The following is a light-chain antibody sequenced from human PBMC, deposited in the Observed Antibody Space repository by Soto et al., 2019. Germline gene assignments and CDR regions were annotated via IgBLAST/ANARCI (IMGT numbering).Light chain of an antibody. CDR1: SSDVGGYNF. V-gene: IGLV2-14*03. Sequence: QSALTQPASVSGSPGQSITISCTGTSSDVGGYNFVSWYQQYPGKAPKLMIYDVTSRPSGVSRRFSGSKSGNTASLTISGLQAEFEADYYCCSHTTSGTLWVPGGGTKLTVL. CDR2: DVT. CDR3: CSHTTSGTLWV. J-gene: IGLJ3*02.